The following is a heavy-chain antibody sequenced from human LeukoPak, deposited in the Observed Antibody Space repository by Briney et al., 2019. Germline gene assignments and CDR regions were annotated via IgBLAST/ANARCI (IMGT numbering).Heavy chain of an antibody. D-gene: IGHD3-3*01. CDR3: ARDARGRFLASGAFDI. Sequence: SETLSLTCTVSGGSISSGGYYWSWIRQPPGKGLEWIGYIYHSGSTYYNPSLKSRVTISVDRSKNQFSLKLSSVTAADTAVYYCARDARGRFLASGAFDIWGQGTMVTVSS. V-gene: IGHV4-30-2*01. CDR2: IYHSGST. CDR1: GGSISSGGYY. J-gene: IGHJ3*02.